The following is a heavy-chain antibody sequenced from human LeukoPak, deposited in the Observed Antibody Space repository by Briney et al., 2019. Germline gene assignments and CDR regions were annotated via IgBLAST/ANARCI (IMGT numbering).Heavy chain of an antibody. V-gene: IGHV3-7*01. CDR2: IKPDGSQR. CDR3: ARDDASSSFTY. D-gene: IGHD3-16*01. CDR1: GFRSRDYW. J-gene: IGHJ4*02. Sequence: GGSLRLSCAASGFRSRDYWMDWLRQAPGMGLEWVASIKPDGSQRDYVDSVKGRFTISRDNAQNSLYLQMNSLRVEDTAVYYCARDDASSSFTYWGQGALVTVSS.